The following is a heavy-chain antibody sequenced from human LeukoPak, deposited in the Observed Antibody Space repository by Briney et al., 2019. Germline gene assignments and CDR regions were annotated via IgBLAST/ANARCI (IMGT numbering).Heavy chain of an antibody. CDR3: ARDHSYGSGSYGY. CDR2: IKEDGSEK. V-gene: IGHV3-7*03. J-gene: IGHJ4*02. CDR1: GFTFSSSW. Sequence: PGGSLRLSCAASGFTFSSSWMDWVRQAPGKGLEWVASIKEDGSEKNYVDSVKDRFTISRDNAKNSLYLQMNSLRAEDTAVYYCARDHSYGSGSYGYWGQGTLVTVSS. D-gene: IGHD3-10*01.